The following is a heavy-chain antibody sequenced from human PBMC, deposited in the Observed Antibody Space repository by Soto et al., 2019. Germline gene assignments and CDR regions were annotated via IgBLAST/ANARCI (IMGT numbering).Heavy chain of an antibody. J-gene: IGHJ4*02. CDR1: GYTFTSYG. CDR2: ISAYNGNT. Sequence: QVQLVQSGAEVKKPGASVKVSCKASGYTFTSYGISWVRQAPGQGLEWMGWISAYNGNTNYAQKIQGRVTMTTDTSTSTAYMELRSLRSDDTAVYYCARDHKQTVTTEIGVDYWGQGTLVTVSS. V-gene: IGHV1-18*01. D-gene: IGHD4-17*01. CDR3: ARDHKQTVTTEIGVDY.